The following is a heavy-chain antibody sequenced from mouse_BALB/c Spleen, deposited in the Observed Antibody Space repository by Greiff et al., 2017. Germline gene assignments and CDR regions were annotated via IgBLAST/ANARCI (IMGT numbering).Heavy chain of an antibody. V-gene: IGHV14-1*02. J-gene: IGHJ3*01. CDR2: IDPENGNT. CDR3: ARGEGPWFAY. CDR1: GFNIKDYY. Sequence: DVQLQESGAELVRPGALVKLSCKASGFNIKDYYMHWVKQRPEQGLEWIGWIDPENGNTIYDPKFQGKASITADTSSNTAYLQLSSLTSEDTAVYYCARGEGPWFAYWGQGTLVTVSA. D-gene: IGHD3-3*01.